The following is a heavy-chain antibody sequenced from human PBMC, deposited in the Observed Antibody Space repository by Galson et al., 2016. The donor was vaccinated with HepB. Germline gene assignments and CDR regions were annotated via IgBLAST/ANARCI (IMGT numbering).Heavy chain of an antibody. CDR3: ATDRAEAALEAFDL. D-gene: IGHD6-19*01. CDR1: GDSLSELS. J-gene: IGHJ3*01. V-gene: IGHV1-24*01. Sequence: SVKVSCKVSGDSLSELSVHWVRQAPGKGLEYMGISVAEDGEPFYAEKFQGRVTMMENTSTDTAYLELRSLRSEDTAVYYCATDRAEAALEAFDLWGQGTMVTVSS. CDR2: SVAEDGEP.